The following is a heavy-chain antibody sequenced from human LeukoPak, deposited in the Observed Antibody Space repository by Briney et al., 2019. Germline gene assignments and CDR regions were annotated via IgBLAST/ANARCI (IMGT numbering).Heavy chain of an antibody. J-gene: IGHJ4*02. Sequence: PGGSLRLSCAASTFTLSTYGMRWVRQAPGQGLEWVSAMGGSSGSTHYADSVKGRFTISRDDSKNTLYLHMNSLRAEDTAIYYCAKGQYGGHSLIEYWGQGTLVTVSS. CDR1: TFTLSTYG. CDR3: AKGQYGGHSLIEY. D-gene: IGHD4-23*01. CDR2: MGGSSGST. V-gene: IGHV3-23*01.